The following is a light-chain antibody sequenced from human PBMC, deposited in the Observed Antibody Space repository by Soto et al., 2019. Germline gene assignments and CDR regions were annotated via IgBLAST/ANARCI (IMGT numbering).Light chain of an antibody. CDR2: GAS. CDR1: ESVTDY. J-gene: IGKJ5*01. CDR3: QQHDILPIT. V-gene: IGKV3-20*01. Sequence: EIVVTHVPSTLSLSPGERGTLSCRASESVTDYLAWYQRKPGQAPRLLISGASRRATGIPDRFSGAGSGTDFTLTISRLEPEDFALYYCQQHDILPITFGQGTRLEIK.